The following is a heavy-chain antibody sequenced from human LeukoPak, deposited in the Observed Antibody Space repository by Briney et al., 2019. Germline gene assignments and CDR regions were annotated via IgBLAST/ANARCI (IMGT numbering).Heavy chain of an antibody. CDR3: ARDGYSSSWFSGIDY. J-gene: IGHJ4*02. V-gene: IGHV3-48*02. D-gene: IGHD6-13*01. CDR1: GFTFSSYS. Sequence: GGSLRLSCAASGFTFSSYSMNWVRQAPGKGLEWVSYISSSSSTIYYADSVKGRFTISRDNAKNSLYLQMNSLRDEDTAVYYCARDGYSSSWFSGIDYWGQGTQVTVSS. CDR2: ISSSSSTI.